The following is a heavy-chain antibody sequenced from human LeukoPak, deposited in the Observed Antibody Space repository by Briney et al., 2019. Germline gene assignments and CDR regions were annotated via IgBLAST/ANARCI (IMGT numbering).Heavy chain of an antibody. D-gene: IGHD3-10*01. Sequence: GASVKVSCKASGYTFTSYDINWVRQATGQGLEWMGWMNPNSGNTGYAQKFQGRVTMTRNTSISTAYMELSSLRSEDTAVYYCARRDYYGSGSYPYYYHNYMDVWGKGTTPTISS. V-gene: IGHV1-8*01. CDR2: MNPNSGNT. CDR3: ARRDYYGSGSYPYYYHNYMDV. CDR1: GYTFTSYD. J-gene: IGHJ6*03.